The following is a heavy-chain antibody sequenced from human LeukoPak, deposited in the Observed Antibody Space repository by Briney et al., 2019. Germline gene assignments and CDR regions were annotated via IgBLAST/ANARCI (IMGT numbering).Heavy chain of an antibody. CDR1: GGSISSSSYY. J-gene: IGHJ4*02. CDR3: ARHQWLVIDY. V-gene: IGHV4-39*01. D-gene: IGHD6-19*01. Sequence: TLSLTCTVSGGSISSSSYYWGWIRQPPGKGLEWIGSIYYSGSTYYNPSLKSRVTISVDTSKNQFSLKLSSVTAADTAVYYCARHQWLVIDYWGQGTLVTVSS. CDR2: IYYSGST.